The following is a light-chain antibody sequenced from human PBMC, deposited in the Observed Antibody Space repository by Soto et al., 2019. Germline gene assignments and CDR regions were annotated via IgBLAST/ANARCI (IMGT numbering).Light chain of an antibody. V-gene: IGKV1-39*01. CDR2: AAS. CDR1: QSISTY. Sequence: DLQMTQSPSSLSASVGDRVTITCRASQSISTYLNWYQQKVGEAPKLLIYAASRLQRGVPSRFSGSGSGTDFTLTISSLQPEDVATYYCHHSYSTPRTFGQGTKLEIK. J-gene: IGKJ2*02. CDR3: HHSYSTPRT.